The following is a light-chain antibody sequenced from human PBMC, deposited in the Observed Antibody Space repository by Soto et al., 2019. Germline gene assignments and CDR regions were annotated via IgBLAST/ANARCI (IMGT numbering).Light chain of an antibody. V-gene: IGKV1-39*01. CDR1: QSISNY. J-gene: IGKJ5*01. CDR3: QQSYRNPIT. Sequence: DIQMTQSASSLSASVGDRVTITCRASQSISNYLNWYQQKPGKAPNLLIHAASSLQSGLPPRFSGSGSGTDFTLTISSLQPEDFSTYFCQQSYRNPITFGQGTRLEIK. CDR2: AAS.